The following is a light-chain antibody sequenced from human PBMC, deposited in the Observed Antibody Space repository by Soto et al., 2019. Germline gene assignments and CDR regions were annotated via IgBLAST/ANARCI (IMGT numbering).Light chain of an antibody. V-gene: IGLV2-8*01. J-gene: IGLJ3*02. CDR3: NSYEGSNNWV. CDR2: EVS. Sequence: QSALTQPASVSGSPGQSITISCTGTSSDVGGYNYVSWYQQHPGKAPKLMIYEVSNRPSGVPDRFSGSKSGNTASLTVSGLQAEDEADYYCNSYEGSNNWVFGGGTKLTVL. CDR1: SSDVGGYNY.